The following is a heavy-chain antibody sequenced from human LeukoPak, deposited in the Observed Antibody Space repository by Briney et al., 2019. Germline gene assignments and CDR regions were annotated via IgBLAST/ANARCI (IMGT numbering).Heavy chain of an antibody. CDR1: GGSISSSNYY. J-gene: IGHJ4*02. CDR3: ARHASVSGNWPRPLDY. V-gene: IGHV4-39*01. D-gene: IGHD3-3*01. Sequence: PSETLSLTCTVSGGSISSSNYYWGWVRQPPGKGLEWIANIYYSGSTYYSPSLRSRVTISVDTSKNQFSLKLTSVTAADTAAYYCARHASVSGNWPRPLDYWGQGSLVTVSS. CDR2: IYYSGST.